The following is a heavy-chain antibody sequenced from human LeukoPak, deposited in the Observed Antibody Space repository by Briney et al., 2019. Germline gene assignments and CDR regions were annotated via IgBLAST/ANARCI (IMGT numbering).Heavy chain of an antibody. V-gene: IGHV3-48*01. Sequence: GGSLRLSCAASGFTFSSHSMNWVRQAPGKGLEWVSYISSSSSTIYYADSVKGRFTISRDNAKNSLYLQMNSLRAEDTAVYYCAREHRIAGALGEDYWGQGIQVTVSS. CDR3: AREHRIAGALGEDY. J-gene: IGHJ4*02. CDR1: GFTFSSHS. D-gene: IGHD1-26*01. CDR2: ISSSSSTI.